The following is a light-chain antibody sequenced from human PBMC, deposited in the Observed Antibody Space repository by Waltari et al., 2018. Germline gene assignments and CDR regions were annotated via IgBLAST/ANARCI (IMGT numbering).Light chain of an antibody. CDR3: SSYTSSATLIL. CDR1: SSDVGGYKF. Sequence: HSALTQPASVSGSPGQSITISCSGTSSDVGGYKFVSWYQQHPGKAPKLIIYEVSNRPPVVSNRFSGSKSGNTASLTISGLQAEDEADYYCSSYTSSATLILFGGGTKVTVL. V-gene: IGLV2-14*01. J-gene: IGLJ2*01. CDR2: EVS.